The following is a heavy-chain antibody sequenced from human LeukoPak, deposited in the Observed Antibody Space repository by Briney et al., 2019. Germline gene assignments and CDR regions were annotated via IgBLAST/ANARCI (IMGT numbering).Heavy chain of an antibody. CDR2: ITWDSRNI. Sequence: GGSLRLSCAASGFPFDDYAMHWVRQTPGKGLEWVSGITWDSRNILYADSVSGRFTVSRDNARNSLYLEMNPLRPEDTAFYCAKASAATRPRYFDFWGRGTMVTVSS. CDR3: AKASAATRPRYFDF. CDR1: GFPFDDYA. D-gene: IGHD2-15*01. V-gene: IGHV3-9*01. J-gene: IGHJ2*01.